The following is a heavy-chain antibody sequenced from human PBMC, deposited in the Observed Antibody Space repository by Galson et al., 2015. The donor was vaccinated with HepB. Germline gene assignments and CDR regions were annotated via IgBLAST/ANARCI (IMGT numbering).Heavy chain of an antibody. J-gene: IGHJ4*02. Sequence: SVKVSCKASGYTFTSYDINWVRQATGQGLEWMGWMNPNSGNTGYAQKFQGRVTMTRNTSISTAYMELSSLRSEDTAVYYCARGGSGDYVWGSYDFDYWGQGTLVTVSS. V-gene: IGHV1-8*01. CDR3: ARGGSGDYVWGSYDFDY. CDR2: MNPNSGNT. D-gene: IGHD3-16*01. CDR1: GYTFTSYD.